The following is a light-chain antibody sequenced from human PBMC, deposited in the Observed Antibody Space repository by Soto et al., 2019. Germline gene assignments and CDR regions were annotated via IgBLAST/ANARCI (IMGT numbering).Light chain of an antibody. CDR3: QHGYVAPYS. CDR1: QRISNY. CDR2: SAA. Sequence: LARQRISNYLAWYQQKGEEVPMLLICSAASVHSSVPSRFTGSGSETYFTLTISSLQPEDGATYYSQHGYVAPYSFAHRGKLDI. J-gene: IGKJ2*03. V-gene: IGKV1-39*01.